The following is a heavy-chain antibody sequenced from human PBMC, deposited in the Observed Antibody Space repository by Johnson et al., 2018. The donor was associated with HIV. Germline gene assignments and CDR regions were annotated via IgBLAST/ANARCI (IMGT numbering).Heavy chain of an antibody. J-gene: IGHJ3*02. CDR3: AREAGTAFDI. V-gene: IGHV3-30*04. CDR1: GFTFSSYA. Sequence: QVQLMESGGGLVQPGRSLRLSCAASGFTFSSYAMHWVRQAPGKGLEWVAVISYDGSNKYYADSVKGRFTISRDNSKNTLYLQMNSLRAEDTAVYYCAREAGTAFDIWGQGTMVTVSS. CDR2: ISYDGSNK.